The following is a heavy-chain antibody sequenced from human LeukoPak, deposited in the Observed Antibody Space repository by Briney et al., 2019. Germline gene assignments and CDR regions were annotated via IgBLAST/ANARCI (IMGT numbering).Heavy chain of an antibody. D-gene: IGHD6-13*01. CDR3: ARAYSSSWYWNWFDP. V-gene: IGHV4-38-2*02. J-gene: IGHJ5*02. CDR1: GYSISSGYY. CDR2: IYPAGST. Sequence: SETLSLLCTVSGYSISSGYYLGSIRHPPGNGLDWIGNIYPAGSTYYNPSLKSRVTISVDTSKNQFSLKVSCVSAADTAVYYCARAYSSSWYWNWFDPWGQGTLVTVSS.